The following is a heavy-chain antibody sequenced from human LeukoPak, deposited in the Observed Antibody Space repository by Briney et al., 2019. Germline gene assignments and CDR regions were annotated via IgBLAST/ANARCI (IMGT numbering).Heavy chain of an antibody. J-gene: IGHJ4*02. V-gene: IGHV3-23*01. CDR2: ISGSGGTI. CDR3: AKVVVSGNGDYFDF. Sequence: GGSLRLSCEASGFTFTSSAMAWVRLSPGKGLEWVSSISGSGGTIHSADSVKGRFSISRDNSKKTLSLHMSSLRAEDTAIYYCAKVVVSGNGDYFDFWGQGTLVTVAS. CDR1: GFTFTSSA. D-gene: IGHD2-8*01.